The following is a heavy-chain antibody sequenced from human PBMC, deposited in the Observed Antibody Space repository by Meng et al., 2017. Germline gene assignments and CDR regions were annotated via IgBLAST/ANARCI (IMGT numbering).Heavy chain of an antibody. Sequence: QVQLGQSGDEVKKPGSSVKVACKAAGGTFNSYAISWVRQAPGQGLEWMGGIIPIFGTANYAQKFQGRVTITADESTSTAYMELSSLRSEDTAVYYCARDDYSNYLPFDYWGQGTLVTVSS. J-gene: IGHJ4*02. CDR1: GGTFNSYA. CDR2: IIPIFGTA. CDR3: ARDDYSNYLPFDY. D-gene: IGHD4-11*01. V-gene: IGHV1-69*19.